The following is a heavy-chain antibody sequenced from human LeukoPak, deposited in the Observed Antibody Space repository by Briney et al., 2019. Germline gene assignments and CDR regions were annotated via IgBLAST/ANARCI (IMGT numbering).Heavy chain of an antibody. CDR1: GFTFSRYS. J-gene: IGHJ4*02. CDR2: ISGSSSDI. CDR3: ARAPGWTSASSGYSDY. V-gene: IGHV3-21*01. Sequence: PGGSLRLSCAVSGFTFSRYSMNWVRQAPGRGLEWISSISGSSSDIFYADSMKGRFTISRDNAQNSVYLQMNSLRAEDTAVYYCARAPGWTSASSGYSDYWGQGTLVTVSS. D-gene: IGHD3-22*01.